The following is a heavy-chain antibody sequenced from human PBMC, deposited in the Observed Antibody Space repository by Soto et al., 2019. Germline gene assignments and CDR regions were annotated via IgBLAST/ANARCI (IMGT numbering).Heavy chain of an antibody. D-gene: IGHD3-22*01. V-gene: IGHV1-69*13. CDR3: ASRIFYYYDSSGYGYYYYGMDV. CDR1: GGTFSSYA. J-gene: IGHJ6*02. Sequence: GASVKVSCKASGGTFSSYAISWVRQAPGQGLEWMGGIIPIFGTANYAQKFLGRVTITADESTSTAYMELSSLRSEDTAVYYCASRIFYYYDSSGYGYYYYGMDVWGQGTTVTVSS. CDR2: IIPIFGTA.